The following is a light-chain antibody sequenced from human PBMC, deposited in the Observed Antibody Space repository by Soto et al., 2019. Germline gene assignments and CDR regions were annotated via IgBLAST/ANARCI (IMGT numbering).Light chain of an antibody. CDR1: QGISNY. J-gene: IGKJ3*01. V-gene: IGKV1-27*01. CDR3: QKYNSAPPGT. CDR2: AAS. Sequence: DIQMTQSPSSLSASVGDRVTITCRASQGISNYLAWYQQKPWKVPKLLIYAASTLQSGVPSRFSGSGSGTDFTLTISSLQPEAVATYYCQKYNSAPPGTFGPGTKVDIK.